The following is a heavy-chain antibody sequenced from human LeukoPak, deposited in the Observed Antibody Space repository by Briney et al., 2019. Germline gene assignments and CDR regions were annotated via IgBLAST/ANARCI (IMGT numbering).Heavy chain of an antibody. CDR2: ISSSSSTI. CDR3: ARIVELYWYFDL. Sequence: PGGSLRLSCAASGFTFSSYSMNWVRQAPGKGLEWVSYISSSSSTIYYADSVKGRFTISRDSAKNSLYLQMNSLRAEDTAVYYCARIVELYWYFDLWGRGTLVTVSS. J-gene: IGHJ2*01. CDR1: GFTFSSYS. V-gene: IGHV3-48*01. D-gene: IGHD1-26*01.